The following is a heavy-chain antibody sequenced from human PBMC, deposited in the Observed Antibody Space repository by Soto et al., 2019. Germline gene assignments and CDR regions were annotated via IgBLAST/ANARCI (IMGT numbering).Heavy chain of an antibody. CDR1: GFTFTNYA. CDR3: ASITHNDYGLF. J-gene: IGHJ4*02. Sequence: GGSLRLSCAASGFTFTNYAMSWVRQAPGEGLEWVSSMSGSGGSTYYADSVKGRFTISRDNAKNSLYLQMNSLRDEDTAVYYCASITHNDYGLFWGRGTLVTVSS. V-gene: IGHV3-23*01. D-gene: IGHD4-17*01. CDR2: MSGSGGST.